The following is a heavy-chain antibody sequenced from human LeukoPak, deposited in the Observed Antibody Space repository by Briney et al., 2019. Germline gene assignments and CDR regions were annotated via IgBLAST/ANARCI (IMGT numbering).Heavy chain of an antibody. CDR3: ARGSSGITKRYYFDN. CDR2: LYSDGTT. Sequence: SETLSLTCTVPGGSISGYYWTWVRQPADKGLEWIGRLYSDGTTYYNPSLRSRVTLSVDTSKNQFSLRLRSVTAADTAVYYCARGSSGITKRYYFDNWGQGPLVTVSS. J-gene: IGHJ4*02. CDR1: GGSISGYY. V-gene: IGHV4-4*07. D-gene: IGHD3-22*01.